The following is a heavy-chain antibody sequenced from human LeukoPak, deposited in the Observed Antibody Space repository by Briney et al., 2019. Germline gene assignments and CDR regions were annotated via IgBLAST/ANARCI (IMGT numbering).Heavy chain of an antibody. CDR3: AKGRHPSIAARGYFDY. V-gene: IGHV3-23*01. D-gene: IGHD6-6*01. CDR2: ISGSGGST. CDR1: GFTFSSDA. J-gene: IGHJ4*02. Sequence: GGSLRLSCAASGFTFSSDAMSWVRQAPGKGLEWVSAISGSGGSTYYADSVKGRFTISRDNSKNTLYLQMNSLRAEDTAVYYCAKGRHPSIAARGYFDYWGQGTLVTVSS.